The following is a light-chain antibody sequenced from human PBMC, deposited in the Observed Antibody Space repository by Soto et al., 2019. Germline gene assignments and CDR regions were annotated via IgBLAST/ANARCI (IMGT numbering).Light chain of an antibody. CDR3: QQRSKWPLT. CDR2: DAS. J-gene: IGKJ4*01. V-gene: IGKV3-11*01. CDR1: QSVTTQ. Sequence: EIALTQSPATLSLPPGERATLSCRASQSVTTQLAWYQQRPGQAPRLLIHDASNRATGVPARFSGSGSGTDFTRTISSLEPEDFAVYYCQQRSKWPLTFGGGTKVEIK.